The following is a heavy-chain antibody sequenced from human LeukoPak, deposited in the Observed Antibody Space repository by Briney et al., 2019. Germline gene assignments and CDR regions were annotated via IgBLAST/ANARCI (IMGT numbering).Heavy chain of an antibody. Sequence: GGSLRLSCAASGFTFSSYDMHWVRHATGKGLEWVSAIGTAGDTYYPGSVKGRFTISRENAKNSLYLQMNSLRAGDTAVYYCARAPETYSSTGSVYYGMDVWGQGTTVTVSS. CDR3: ARAPETYSSTGSVYYGMDV. J-gene: IGHJ6*02. CDR2: IGTAGDT. CDR1: GFTFSSYD. D-gene: IGHD6-13*01. V-gene: IGHV3-13*01.